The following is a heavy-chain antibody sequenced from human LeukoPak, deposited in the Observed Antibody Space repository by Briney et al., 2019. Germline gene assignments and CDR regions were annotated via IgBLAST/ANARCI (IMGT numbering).Heavy chain of an antibody. Sequence: GGSLRLSCAASGFTFDDYAMHWVRQAPGKGLEWVSGISWNSGSIGYADSVKGRFTISRDNVKNSLYLQMNSLRAEDTALYYCAKGAGSGWYFYYFDYWGQGTLVTVFS. CDR1: GFTFDDYA. V-gene: IGHV3-9*01. CDR3: AKGAGSGWYFYYFDY. CDR2: ISWNSGSI. J-gene: IGHJ4*02. D-gene: IGHD6-19*01.